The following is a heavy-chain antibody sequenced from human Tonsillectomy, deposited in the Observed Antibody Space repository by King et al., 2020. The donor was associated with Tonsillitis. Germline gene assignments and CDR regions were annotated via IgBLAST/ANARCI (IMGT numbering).Heavy chain of an antibody. D-gene: IGHD6-25*01. J-gene: IGHJ6*02. V-gene: IGHV3-7*01. CDR3: ARDRVAAKGGMDV. Sequence: VQLVQSGGGLVQPGGSLRLSCAASGFTFSSYWMSWVRRAPGKGLEWVANIKQDGSGKYYVDSVKGRFTISRDNAKNSLYLQMNSLRAEDTAVYYCARDRVAAKGGMDVWGQGTTVTVSS. CDR1: GFTFSSYW. CDR2: IKQDGSGK.